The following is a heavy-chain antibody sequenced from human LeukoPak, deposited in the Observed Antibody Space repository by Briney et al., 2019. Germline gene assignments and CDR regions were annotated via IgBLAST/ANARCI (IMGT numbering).Heavy chain of an antibody. CDR2: IYPGDSDT. D-gene: IGHD5-24*01. CDR3: ARQRDGYSFDY. CDR1: GYTFTSYW. J-gene: IGHJ4*02. Sequence: GESLKISCKASGYTFTSYWIAWVRQMPGKGLEWMGIIYPGDSDTRYSPYFQGQVTISADKSSNTASLQRSSLKASDTAMYYCARQRDGYSFDYWGQGTLVTVSS. V-gene: IGHV5-51*01.